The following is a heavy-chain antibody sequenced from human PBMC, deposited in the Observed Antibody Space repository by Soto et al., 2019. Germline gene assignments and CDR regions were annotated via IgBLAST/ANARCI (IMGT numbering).Heavy chain of an antibody. D-gene: IGHD2-2*01. CDR2: FSSSGSI. CDR3: ARMCSSGSGWFHP. V-gene: IGHV4-61*08. J-gene: IGHJ5*02. CDR1: GYSLTAGGYY. Sequence: SETLSLTCFVSGYSLTAGGYYWSCIRPPPEKGLEWIGSFSSSGSIIYNPSLSSRVPISGDTPSKQFSMSLTAGTPADTARYDCARMCSSGSGWFHPWGQGTRVTVSA.